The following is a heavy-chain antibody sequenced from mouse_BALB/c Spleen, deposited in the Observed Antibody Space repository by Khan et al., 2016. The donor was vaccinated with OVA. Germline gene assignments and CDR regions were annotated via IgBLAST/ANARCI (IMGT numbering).Heavy chain of an antibody. J-gene: IGHJ1*01. Sequence: EVELVESGGGLVQPGGSRKLSCAASGFTFSSFGMHWVRQAPEKGLEWVAYISSGNATIYYADIVKGRFTISRDNPKNTLFLQMTSLRSEDTAMYSCARSMISTCYFDVWVAGTTVTVSS. CDR2: ISSGNATI. CDR3: ARSMISTCYFDV. V-gene: IGHV5-17*02. CDR1: GFTFSSFG. D-gene: IGHD2-4*01.